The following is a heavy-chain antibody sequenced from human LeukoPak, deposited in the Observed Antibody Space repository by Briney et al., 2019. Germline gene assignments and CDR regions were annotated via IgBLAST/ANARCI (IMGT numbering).Heavy chain of an antibody. CDR2: IIPIFGTA. V-gene: IGHV1-69*01. Sequence: SVKVSCTASGGTFSSYAISWVRQAPGQGLEWMGGIIPIFGTANYAQKFQGRVTITADESTSTAYMELSSLRSEDTAVYYCTSHTMSLARRDGYTTFDYWGQGTLVTVSS. CDR3: TSHTMSLARRDGYTTFDY. J-gene: IGHJ4*02. CDR1: GGTFSSYA. D-gene: IGHD5-24*01.